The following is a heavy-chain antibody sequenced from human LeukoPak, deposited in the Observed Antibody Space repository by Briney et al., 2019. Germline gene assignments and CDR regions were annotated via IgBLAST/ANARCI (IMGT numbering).Heavy chain of an antibody. V-gene: IGHV4-4*02. J-gene: IGHJ4*02. D-gene: IGHD6-19*01. Sequence: PSETLSLTCAVSGGSISSSNWWSWVRQPPGKGLEWIGEIYHSGSTNYNPSLKSRVTISVDKSKNQFSLKLSSVTAADTAVYYCARLYGSGWRFFDYWGQGTLVTVSS. CDR2: IYHSGST. CDR3: ARLYGSGWRFFDY. CDR1: GGSISSSNW.